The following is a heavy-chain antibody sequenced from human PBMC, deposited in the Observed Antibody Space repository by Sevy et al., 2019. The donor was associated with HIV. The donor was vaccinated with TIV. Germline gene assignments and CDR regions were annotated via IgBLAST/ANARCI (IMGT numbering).Heavy chain of an antibody. Sequence: SETLSLTCTVSGGSINSDHWNWIRQPPGKGLEWIGYVYYTGGTNYNPSLKNRVTISVDRTKNQFSLKLTSVTAAEPAVDYCARRNDFDIWGQGTMVTVSS. CDR3: ARRNDFDI. V-gene: IGHV4-59*08. CDR2: VYYTGGT. J-gene: IGHJ3*02. CDR1: GGSINSDH.